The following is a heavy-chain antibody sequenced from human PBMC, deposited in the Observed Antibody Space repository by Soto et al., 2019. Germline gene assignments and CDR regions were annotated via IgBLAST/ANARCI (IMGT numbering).Heavy chain of an antibody. D-gene: IGHD5-12*01. V-gene: IGHV1-18*01. CDR3: ARGRIVASIHDAFEM. Sequence: QGQLLQSGDEVKTPGASVRVSCRASGYPCTSYGISWVRQAPGQGLEWVAWISAYNGKRDTAQKFQGRVTMTLDTSTDTAHMDLGDLTSADTAVYYCARGRIVASIHDAFEMWCQGTKVTVSS. CDR2: ISAYNGKR. CDR1: GYPCTSYG. J-gene: IGHJ3*02.